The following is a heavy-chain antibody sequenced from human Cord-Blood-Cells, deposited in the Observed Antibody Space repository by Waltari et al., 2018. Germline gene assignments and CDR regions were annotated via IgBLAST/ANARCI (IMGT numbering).Heavy chain of an antibody. D-gene: IGHD3-10*01. V-gene: IGHV1-18*01. CDR1: GYTFTSYG. CDR2: ISAYNGNT. J-gene: IGHJ6*03. CDR3: ARDRGSGSYYYYYYMDV. Sequence: QVQLVQSGAEVKKPGASVKVSCKASGYTFTSYGLSWVRQAPGQGLEWMGWISAYNGNTNYAQKLQGRVTMTTDTSTSTAYMELRSLRSDDTAVYYCARDRGSGSYYYYYYMDVWGKGTTVTVSS.